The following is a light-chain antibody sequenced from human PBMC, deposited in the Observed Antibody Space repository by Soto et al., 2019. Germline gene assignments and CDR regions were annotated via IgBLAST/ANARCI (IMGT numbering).Light chain of an antibody. CDR2: GTS. CDR1: QSVSSNY. V-gene: IGKV3-20*01. CDR3: QQYGSSPMT. Sequence: EIVLTQSPGTLSLSPGERATLSCRASQSVSSNYLAWYQQKPGQAPRLLIYGTSSRATGIPDRFSGSGSGTDFTLTISRLEPADFAVYYCQQYGSSPMTCGQGTKVEIK. J-gene: IGKJ1*01.